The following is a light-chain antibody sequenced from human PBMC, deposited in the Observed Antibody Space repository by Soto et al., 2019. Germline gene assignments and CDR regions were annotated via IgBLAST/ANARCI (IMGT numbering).Light chain of an antibody. Sequence: EIVVTQSPANLSLSPGERATLSCRASQSVSSYLAWYQQKPGQAPRLLIYDASNRATGIPARFSGSGSGTDFTLTISSLEPEDFAVYYCQQRSNWPPFTFGQGTRLEIK. CDR1: QSVSSY. CDR3: QQRSNWPPFT. CDR2: DAS. V-gene: IGKV3-11*01. J-gene: IGKJ5*01.